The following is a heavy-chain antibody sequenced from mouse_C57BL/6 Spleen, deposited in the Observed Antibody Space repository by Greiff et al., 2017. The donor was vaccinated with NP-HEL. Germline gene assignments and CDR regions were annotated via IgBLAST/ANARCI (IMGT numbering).Heavy chain of an antibody. J-gene: IGHJ2*01. CDR2: INPSNGGT. CDR3: ARFPVYYGSSYFDY. Sequence: QVQLQQPGTELVKPGASVQLSCKASGYTFTSYWMHWVKQRPGQGLEWIGNINPSNGGTNYNEKFKSKATLTVDKSSSTAYMQRSSLTSEDSAVYYCARFPVYYGSSYFDYWGQGTTLTVSS. V-gene: IGHV1-53*01. CDR1: GYTFTSYW. D-gene: IGHD1-1*01.